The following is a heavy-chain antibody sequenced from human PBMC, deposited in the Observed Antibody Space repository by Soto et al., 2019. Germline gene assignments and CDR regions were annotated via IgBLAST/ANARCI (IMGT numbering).Heavy chain of an antibody. CDR1: GYTFTSYG. CDR3: ARAQYYDILTGFIPHLLDY. CDR2: ISAYNGNT. D-gene: IGHD3-9*01. V-gene: IGHV1-18*01. Sequence: ASVKVSCKASGYTFTSYGISWVRQAPGQGLEWMGWISAYNGNTNYAQKLQGRVTMTTDTSTSTAYMELRSLRSDDTAVYYCARAQYYDILTGFIPHLLDYWGQGSLVTVSS. J-gene: IGHJ4*02.